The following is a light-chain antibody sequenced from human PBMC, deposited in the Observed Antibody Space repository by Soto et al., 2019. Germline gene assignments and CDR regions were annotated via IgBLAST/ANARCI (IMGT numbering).Light chain of an antibody. V-gene: IGKV3-20*01. Sequence: EIVLTQSSGTLSLSPGERATLSCRASQSVGRNYLAWYQQKPGQAPRLLIYGASSRATGIPDRFSGSGSGTDFTLTFSRLEPEDFAVYYCQQYASSPLTFGGGTRVEIK. CDR1: QSVGRNY. CDR2: GAS. J-gene: IGKJ4*01. CDR3: QQYASSPLT.